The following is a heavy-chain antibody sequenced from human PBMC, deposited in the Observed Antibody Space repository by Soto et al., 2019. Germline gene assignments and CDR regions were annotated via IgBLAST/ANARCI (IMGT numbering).Heavy chain of an antibody. Sequence: QVQLQESGPGLVKPSQTLSLTCTVSGGSISSGGYYWSWIRQHPGKGLEWIGYIYYSGSTYYNPSLKRRGTLSVDTSKNQFSLNLSSVTAADTAVYYCARYGDYVDFDYWGQGTLVTVSS. D-gene: IGHD4-17*01. CDR3: ARYGDYVDFDY. CDR1: GGSISSGGYY. CDR2: IYYSGST. J-gene: IGHJ4*02. V-gene: IGHV4-31*03.